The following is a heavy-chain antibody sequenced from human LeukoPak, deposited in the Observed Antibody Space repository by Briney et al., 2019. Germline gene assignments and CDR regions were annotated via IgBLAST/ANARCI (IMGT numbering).Heavy chain of an antibody. Sequence: GGSLRLSCAASGFTFCSYAMSCVRQAPGGGLEWVSAISGSGGSPYYADSVKDRFTISRDNAKNSLYLQMNSLRAEDTALYYCAKGGGYSSRYFDYWGQGTLVTVSS. CDR1: GFTFCSYA. V-gene: IGHV3-23*01. CDR2: ISGSGGSP. D-gene: IGHD6-13*01. J-gene: IGHJ4*02. CDR3: AKGGGYSSRYFDY.